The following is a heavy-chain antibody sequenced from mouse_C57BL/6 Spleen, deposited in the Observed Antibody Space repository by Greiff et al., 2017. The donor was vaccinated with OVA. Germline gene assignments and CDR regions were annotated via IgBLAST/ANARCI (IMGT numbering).Heavy chain of an antibody. CDR3: ARSLITTVVAMDY. V-gene: IGHV1-19*01. D-gene: IGHD1-1*01. CDR2: INPYNGGT. J-gene: IGHJ4*01. CDR1: GYTFTDYY. Sequence: VQLQQSGPVLVKPGASVKMSCKASGYTFTDYYMNWVKQSHGKSLEWIGVINPYNGGTSYNPKFKGKATLTVDKSSSTAYMELNSLTSEDSAVYYCARSLITTVVAMDYWGQGTSVTVSS.